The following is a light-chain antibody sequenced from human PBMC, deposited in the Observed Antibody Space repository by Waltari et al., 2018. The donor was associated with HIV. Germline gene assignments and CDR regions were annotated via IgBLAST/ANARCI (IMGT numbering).Light chain of an antibody. CDR2: ANN. CDR1: SPNIGAGYD. CDR3: QSYDSGLSGSV. J-gene: IGLJ2*01. V-gene: IGLV1-40*01. Sequence: QSVLTQPPSVSGAPGQRVTISCTGSSPNIGAGYDVHWYQQLPGTAPKLLLYANNNRAAGVPDRFSGSKFGPSASLAITGLQAEDEANYYCQSYDSGLSGSVFGGGTKLTVL.